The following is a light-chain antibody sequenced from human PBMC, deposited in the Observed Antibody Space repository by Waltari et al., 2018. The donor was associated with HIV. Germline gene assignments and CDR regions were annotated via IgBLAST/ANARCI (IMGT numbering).Light chain of an antibody. CDR2: KAS. CDR1: QSISSW. CDR3: QQYNSYSWT. Sequence: DIQMTQSPSTLSASVGDRVTITCRASQSISSWLAWYQQKPGKDPKLLIYKASSLESGVPSRFSGSGSGTEFTLTISSLQPDDFATYYCQQYNSYSWTFGQGTKVEIK. J-gene: IGKJ1*01. V-gene: IGKV1-5*03.